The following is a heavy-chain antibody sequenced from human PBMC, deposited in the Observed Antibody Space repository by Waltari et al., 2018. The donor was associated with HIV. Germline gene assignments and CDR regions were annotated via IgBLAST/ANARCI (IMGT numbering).Heavy chain of an antibody. CDR3: AKSDFTELVRGQKAFDV. D-gene: IGHD1-26*01. V-gene: IGHV1-69*19. J-gene: IGHJ3*01. CDR2: TAPFFGV. Sequence: QAQLVQSGAETKKPGSSVTVSCQAHGGAFDTFAFTWVRQAPGQGLEWLGGTAPFFGVIYAQDFNGRVTITSNPSTRTVFLELGGLRPDDTAVYFCAKSDFTELVRGQKAFDVWGQGT. CDR1: GGAFDTFA.